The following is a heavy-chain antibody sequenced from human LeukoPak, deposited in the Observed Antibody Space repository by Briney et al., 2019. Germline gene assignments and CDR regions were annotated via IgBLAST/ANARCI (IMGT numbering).Heavy chain of an antibody. J-gene: IGHJ6*03. CDR3: ARALYYYYYMDV. V-gene: IGHV1-2*02. Sequence: EASVKVSCKASGYTFTSYYMHWVRQAPGQGLEWMGWINPNSGGTNYAQKFQGRVTMTRDTSISTAYMELSRLRSDDTAVYYCARALYYYYYMDVWGKGTTVTISS. CDR1: GYTFTSYY. CDR2: INPNSGGT.